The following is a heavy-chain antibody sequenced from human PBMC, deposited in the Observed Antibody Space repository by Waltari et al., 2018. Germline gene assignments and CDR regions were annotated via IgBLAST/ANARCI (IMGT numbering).Heavy chain of an antibody. V-gene: IGHV3-7*04. J-gene: IGHJ4*02. Sequence: EVQLVESGGGLVQPGGSVRLSCAASGFSFKKYWMSWVRQAPGKGLEWVATIKQDGNDKYYVDSVKGRFTISRDNGKNSLYLQMNNLRVDDTAVYYCARPLYPSGWDQFDSWGQGTPVTVSS. D-gene: IGHD6-19*01. CDR3: ARPLYPSGWDQFDS. CDR1: GFSFKKYW. CDR2: IKQDGNDK.